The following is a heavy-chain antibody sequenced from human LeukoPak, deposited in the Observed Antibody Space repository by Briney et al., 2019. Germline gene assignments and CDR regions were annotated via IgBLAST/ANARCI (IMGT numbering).Heavy chain of an antibody. CDR1: GFTFSSYA. CDR3: AKDRGRGIVVITFFDF. V-gene: IGHV3-23*01. J-gene: IGHJ4*02. Sequence: PGGSLRLSCAASGFTFSSYAMHWVRQAPGKGLEWVSSISYNGGSTDYADSVKGRFTISRDNTMNTLYLQMNSLRAEDTAVYYCAKDRGRGIVVITFFDFWGQGTLVTVSS. CDR2: ISYNGGST. D-gene: IGHD3-22*01.